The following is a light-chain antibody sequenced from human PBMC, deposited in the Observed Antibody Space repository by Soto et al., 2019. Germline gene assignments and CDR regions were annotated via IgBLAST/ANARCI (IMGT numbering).Light chain of an antibody. CDR2: GAS. J-gene: IGKJ4*01. V-gene: IGKV3-15*01. CDR1: QSVSYN. CDR3: QQYNNCPLT. Sequence: IVLTQSPATLSVSPGERATLSCRASQSVSYNVAWSQQKPGQAPRLLIYGASTRATGIPARFSGSASVTEFTTTISSLQPDDFAAYYCQQYNNCPLTFGGGTKVDIK.